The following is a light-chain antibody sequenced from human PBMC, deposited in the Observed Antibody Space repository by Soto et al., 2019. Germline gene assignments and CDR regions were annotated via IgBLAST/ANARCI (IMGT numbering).Light chain of an antibody. V-gene: IGLV2-23*02. J-gene: IGLJ3*02. CDR2: EVS. CDR1: SSDVGSYNL. CDR3: CAYAGSSTPNCV. Sequence: QSVLTQPASVSGSPGQSITISCTGTSSDVGSYNLVSWYQQHPGKAPKLMIYEVSKRPSGVSNRFSGSKSGNTASLTISGLQAEDEADYYCCAYAGSSTPNCVVGGGNKLTVL.